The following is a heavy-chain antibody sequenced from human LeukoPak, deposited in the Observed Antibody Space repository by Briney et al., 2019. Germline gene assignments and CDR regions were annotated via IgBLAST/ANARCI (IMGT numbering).Heavy chain of an antibody. V-gene: IGHV4-39*07. D-gene: IGHD3-9*01. CDR2: IYYSGST. CDR3: ARDLVNYDILTGYYKIFDY. J-gene: IGHJ4*02. CDR1: GGSISSSSYY. Sequence: SETLSLTCTVSGGSISSSSYYWGWIRQPPGKGLEWIGSIYYSGSTYYNPSLKSRVTISVDTSKNQFSLKLSSVTAANTAVYYCARDLVNYDILTGYYKIFDYWGQGTLVTVSS.